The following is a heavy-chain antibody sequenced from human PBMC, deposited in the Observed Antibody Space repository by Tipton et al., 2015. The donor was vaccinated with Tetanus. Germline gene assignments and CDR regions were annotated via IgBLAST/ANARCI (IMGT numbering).Heavy chain of an antibody. CDR2: ISGYNGNT. J-gene: IGHJ4*02. Sequence: QSGPEVKKPGSAVKVSCETSGGSFRTYVTSWVRQAPGQGLEWMGWISGYNGNTNFTQKFQGRLTMTRDTSTSTAYMELRSLRSDDTAVYFCARDQLDHWGQGTLVTVSS. V-gene: IGHV1-18*01. CDR3: ARDQLDH. CDR1: GGSFRTYV.